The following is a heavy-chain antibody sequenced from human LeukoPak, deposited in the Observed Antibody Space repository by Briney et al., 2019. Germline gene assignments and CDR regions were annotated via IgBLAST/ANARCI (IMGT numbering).Heavy chain of an antibody. CDR3: ARDSGYGSGSLPGVYFDY. D-gene: IGHD3-10*01. J-gene: IGHJ4*02. CDR1: GLTVSTNY. Sequence: GGSLRLSCVVSGLTVSTNYMSWVRQAPGKGLEWVSVFYSGGNTYYADSVKGRFTISRDTSKNTLYLQMDSLRAEDTAVYYCARDSGYGSGSLPGVYFDYWGQGTLVTVSS. V-gene: IGHV3-53*01. CDR2: FYSGGNT.